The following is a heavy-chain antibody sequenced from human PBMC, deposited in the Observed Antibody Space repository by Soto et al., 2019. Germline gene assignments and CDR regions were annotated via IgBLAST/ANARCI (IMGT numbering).Heavy chain of an antibody. CDR3: VRHGAYFDY. Sequence: GESLKISCKGSGYTFTSHWIGWVRQMPGKGLEWMGIIFPGDSDTRYSPSFQGQVTISADKSINTAYLQWSSLKASDTAMYFCVRHGAYFDYWGQRTLVTVSS. D-gene: IGHD3-16*01. V-gene: IGHV5-51*01. CDR1: GYTFTSHW. J-gene: IGHJ4*02. CDR2: IFPGDSDT.